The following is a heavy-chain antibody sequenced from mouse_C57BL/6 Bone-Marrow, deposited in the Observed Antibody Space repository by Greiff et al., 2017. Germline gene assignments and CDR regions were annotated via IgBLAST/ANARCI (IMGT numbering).Heavy chain of an antibody. CDR3: TPFTTVVAGDY. CDR1: GFNIKDDY. CDR2: IDPENGDT. J-gene: IGHJ2*01. Sequence: EVQLQQSGAELVRPGASVKLSCTASGFNIKDDYMHWVKQRPEQGLEWIGWIDPENGDTEYASKFQGKATITADTSSNTAYLQLSSLTSEDTAVYYCTPFTTVVAGDYWGQGTTRTVSS. D-gene: IGHD1-1*01. V-gene: IGHV14-4*01.